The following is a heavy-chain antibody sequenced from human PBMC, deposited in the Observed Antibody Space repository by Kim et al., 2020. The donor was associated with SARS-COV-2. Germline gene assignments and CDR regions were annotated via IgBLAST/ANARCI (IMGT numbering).Heavy chain of an antibody. CDR3: PIAEGAEDPFDV. J-gene: IGHJ3*01. V-gene: IGHV3-53*03. D-gene: IGHD6-13*01. CDR2: IESGGLT. Sequence: GGSLRLSCAVSGFSVSLNYMAWVRQPPGKGLEWVSLIESGGLTYDGESVRGRFTFSSDSSRNKLYLQMNTLRVDDTAVYFFPIAEGAEDPFDVWGQW. CDR1: GFSVSLNY.